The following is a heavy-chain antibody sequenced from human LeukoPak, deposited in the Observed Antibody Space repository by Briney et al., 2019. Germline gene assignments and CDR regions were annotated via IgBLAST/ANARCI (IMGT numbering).Heavy chain of an antibody. CDR2: ISGSGGST. D-gene: IGHD3-10*01. Sequence: AGGSLRLSSAASAFTFSSYAMSWVRQAPGKGLEWVSAISGSGGSTYYADSVKGRFTISRDNSKNTLYLQMNSLRAEDTAVYYCAKDQPYYYGSGSYPRAFDYWGQGTLVTVSS. J-gene: IGHJ4*02. CDR3: AKDQPYYYGSGSYPRAFDY. V-gene: IGHV3-23*01. CDR1: AFTFSSYA.